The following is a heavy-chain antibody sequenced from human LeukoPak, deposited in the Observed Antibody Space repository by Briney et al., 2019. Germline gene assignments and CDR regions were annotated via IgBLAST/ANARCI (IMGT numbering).Heavy chain of an antibody. CDR3: AKEGRASSSFDP. V-gene: IGHV3-66*01. CDR1: GFTVSSNY. D-gene: IGHD6-6*01. Sequence: GGSLRLSCAASGFTVSSNYMSWVRQAPGKGLEWVSVIYSGGSTYYADSVKGRFTISRDNSKNTLYLQMNSLRAEDTAVYYCAKEGRASSSFDPWGQGTLVTVSS. J-gene: IGHJ5*02. CDR2: IYSGGST.